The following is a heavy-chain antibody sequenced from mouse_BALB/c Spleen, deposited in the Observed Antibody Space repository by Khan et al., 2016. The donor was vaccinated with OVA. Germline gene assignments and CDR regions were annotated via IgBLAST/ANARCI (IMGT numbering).Heavy chain of an antibody. CDR1: GYSITSDYA. Sequence: EVQLQESGPGLVKSSQSLSLTCTVTGYSITSDYAWNWIRQFPGNKLEWMGYIGYSGSTSYSPSLKSRISITRDTSKNQFFLQLNSVNTEDTATYYCSRLGPGFTYWGQGTLVTVSA. CDR3: SRLGPGFTY. D-gene: IGHD4-1*01. J-gene: IGHJ3*01. CDR2: IGYSGST. V-gene: IGHV3-2*02.